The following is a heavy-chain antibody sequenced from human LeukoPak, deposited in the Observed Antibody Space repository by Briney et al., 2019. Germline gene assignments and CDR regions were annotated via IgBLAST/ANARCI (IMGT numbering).Heavy chain of an antibody. Sequence: ASVKVSCKASGFTFTNSGIQWVRQARGQRLEWIGWIVVGSGSTNYAQRFHERVTITRDMSTSTAYMEFTSLRAEDTAVYYCAARGTRLTTLWYFDLWGRGTLVTVSS. D-gene: IGHD4-11*01. V-gene: IGHV1-58*02. CDR1: GFTFTNSG. CDR3: AARGTRLTTLWYFDL. CDR2: IVVGSGST. J-gene: IGHJ2*01.